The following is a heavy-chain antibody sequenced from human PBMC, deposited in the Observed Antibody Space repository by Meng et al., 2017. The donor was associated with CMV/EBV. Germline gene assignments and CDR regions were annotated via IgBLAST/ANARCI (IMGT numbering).Heavy chain of an antibody. D-gene: IGHD3-10*01. CDR3: AGGYYGSGLDY. CDR1: GGTFSSYA. CDR2: IIPILGIA. V-gene: IGHV1-69*10. Sequence: SVQVSCKASGGTFSSYAISWVRQAPGQGLEWMGGIIPILGIANYAQKFQGRVTITADKSTSTAYMELSSLRSEDTAVYYCAGGYYGSGLDYWGQGTLVTVSS. J-gene: IGHJ4*02.